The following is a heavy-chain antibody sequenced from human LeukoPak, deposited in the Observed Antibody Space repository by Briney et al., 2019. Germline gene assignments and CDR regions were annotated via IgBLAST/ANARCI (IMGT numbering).Heavy chain of an antibody. V-gene: IGHV1-2*02. J-gene: IGHJ4*02. Sequence: ASVKVSFKASGYTFTGYYMHWVRQAPGQGLEWMGWTNTNSGGTNYAQKFQGRVTMTRDTSISTAYMELSRLTPDDTALYYCARGIAAAKHDYWGQGTLVTVSS. D-gene: IGHD6-13*01. CDR1: GYTFTGYY. CDR3: ARGIAAAKHDY. CDR2: TNTNSGGT.